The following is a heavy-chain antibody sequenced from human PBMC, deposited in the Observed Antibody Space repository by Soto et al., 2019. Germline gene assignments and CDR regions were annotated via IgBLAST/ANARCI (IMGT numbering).Heavy chain of an antibody. CDR2: IIPFFGTA. CDR3: ARDQDSCYVIKLLCFYNMDV. Sequence: QVQLVQSGAEVKKHGSSVKVSCKASGGTFSSYDISWVRQSPGQGLGWMGGIIPFFGTANYAKKFQGRVTITADESTSTAYMELSSLRSEDTAVYYCARDQDSCYVIKLLCFYNMDVGGQGTTVTVSS. D-gene: IGHD5-12*01. V-gene: IGHV1-69*12. CDR1: GGTFSSYD. J-gene: IGHJ6*02.